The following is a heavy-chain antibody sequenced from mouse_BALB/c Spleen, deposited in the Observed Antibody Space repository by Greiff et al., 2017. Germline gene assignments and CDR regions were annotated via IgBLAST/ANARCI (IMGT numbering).Heavy chain of an antibody. Sequence: EVQLQQSGAELVRSGASVKLSCTASGFNIKDYYMHWVKQRPEQGLEWIGWIDPENGDTEYAPKFQGKATMTADTSSNTAYLQLSSLTSEDTAVYYCNRGLAMDYWGQGTSVTVSA. J-gene: IGHJ4*01. V-gene: IGHV14-4*02. D-gene: IGHD3-3*01. CDR1: GFNIKDYY. CDR2: IDPENGDT. CDR3: NRGLAMDY.